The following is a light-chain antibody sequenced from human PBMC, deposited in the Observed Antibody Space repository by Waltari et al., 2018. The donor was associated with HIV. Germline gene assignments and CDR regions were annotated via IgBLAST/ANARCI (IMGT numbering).Light chain of an antibody. CDR2: EVS. J-gene: IGLJ2*01. CDR3: SSYTTSTTPVL. V-gene: IGLV2-14*01. CDR1: SSDVGGYNY. Sequence: QSALTQPASVSGSPGQSITISCTGTSSDVGGYNYVSWYQQHPGKAPKLFIFEVSNRPSGISNRFAGSKSGNTASLTISGLQTEDEADYYCSSYTTSTTPVLFGGGTKLTVV.